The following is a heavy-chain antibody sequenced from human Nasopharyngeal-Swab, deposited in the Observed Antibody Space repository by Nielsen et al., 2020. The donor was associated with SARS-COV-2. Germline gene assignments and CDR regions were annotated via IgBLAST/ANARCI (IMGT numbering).Heavy chain of an antibody. J-gene: IGHJ4*02. D-gene: IGHD2-15*01. CDR2: ISYDGSNK. CDR1: GFTLSRYA. V-gene: IGHV3-30-3*01. CDR3: ARSWGGGYSFSFDY. Sequence: GESLKISCAASGFTLSRYAMHRGRQAPGKGPEWVAVISYDGSNKYYADSVKGRFTISRDNSKNTLYLQMNSLRAEDTAVYYCARSWGGGYSFSFDYWGQGTLVTVSS.